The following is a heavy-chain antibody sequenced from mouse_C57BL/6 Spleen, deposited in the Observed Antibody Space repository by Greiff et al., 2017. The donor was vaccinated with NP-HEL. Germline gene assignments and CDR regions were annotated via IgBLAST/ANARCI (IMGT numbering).Heavy chain of an antibody. V-gene: IGHV1-22*01. CDR1: GYTFTDYN. Sequence: EVQLQQSGPELVKPGASVKMSCKASGYTFTDYNMHWVKQSHGKSLEWIGYINPNNGGTSYNQKFKGKATLTVNKSSSTAYMELRSLTSEDSAVYYCARGYYGSSSFFDYWGQGTTLTVSS. CDR3: ARGYYGSSSFFDY. CDR2: INPNNGGT. J-gene: IGHJ2*01. D-gene: IGHD1-1*01.